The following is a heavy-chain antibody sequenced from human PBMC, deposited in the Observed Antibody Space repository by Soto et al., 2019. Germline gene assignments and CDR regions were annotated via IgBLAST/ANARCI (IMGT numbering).Heavy chain of an antibody. CDR3: PADRHWVDP. CDR1: GYTFTSYD. V-gene: IGHV1-18*01. J-gene: IGHJ5*02. Sequence: QVQLVQSGAEVKKPGASVKVSCKASGYTFTSYDISWVRQAPGQGLEWMGWMSTSNGNPNYAQKPQGRVTMTTDTSTSAANMALRSLRPDATAGSPSPADRHWVDPRGQGTLVTV. CDR2: MSTSNGNP.